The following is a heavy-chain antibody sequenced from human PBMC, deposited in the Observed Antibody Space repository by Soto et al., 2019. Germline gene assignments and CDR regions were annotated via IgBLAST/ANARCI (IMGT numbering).Heavy chain of an antibody. CDR3: ARDMYYGSGSYWWFDP. Sequence: SETLSLTCTVSGGSISSYYWSWIRQPPGKGLEWIGYIYYSGSTNYNPSLKSRVTISVDTSKNQFSLKLSSVTAADTAVYYCARDMYYGSGSYWWFDPWGQGTLVTVSS. CDR1: GGSISSYY. V-gene: IGHV4-59*01. J-gene: IGHJ5*02. CDR2: IYYSGST. D-gene: IGHD3-10*01.